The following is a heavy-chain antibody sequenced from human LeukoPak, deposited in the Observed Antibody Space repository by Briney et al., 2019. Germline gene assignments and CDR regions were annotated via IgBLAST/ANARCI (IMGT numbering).Heavy chain of an antibody. CDR2: ITGSGGRT. J-gene: IGHJ4*02. CDR3: AKEYTGTFSPFPSYFDN. Sequence: GGSLRLSCAASGFTFSSYDMNWVGQAPGKGLEWVSAITGSGGRTYYADSVKGRFTISRDNSKNTLYLQMNSLRAEDTAIYYCAKEYTGTFSPFPSYFDNWGQGTLVTVSS. CDR1: GFTFSSYD. V-gene: IGHV3-23*01. D-gene: IGHD1-26*01.